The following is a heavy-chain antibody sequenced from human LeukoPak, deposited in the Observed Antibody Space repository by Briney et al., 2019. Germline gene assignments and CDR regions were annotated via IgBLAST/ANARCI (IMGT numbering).Heavy chain of an antibody. V-gene: IGHV4-31*03. D-gene: IGHD2-15*01. CDR3: ARESLVAATPYAFDI. Sequence: KPSQTLSLTCTVSGGSISSGGYYWSWIRQHPGKGLEWIGYIYYSGSTYYNPSLKSRVTISVDTSKNQFSLKLSSVTAADTAVYYCARESLVAATPYAFDIWGQGTMVTVSS. CDR2: IYYSGST. J-gene: IGHJ3*02. CDR1: GGSISSGGYY.